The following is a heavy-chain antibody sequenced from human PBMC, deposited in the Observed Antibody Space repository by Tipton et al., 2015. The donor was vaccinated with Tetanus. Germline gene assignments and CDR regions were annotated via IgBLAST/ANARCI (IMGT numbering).Heavy chain of an antibody. CDR2: IYYSGST. V-gene: IGHV4-59*12. CDR3: ARDGCNGYGMDV. D-gene: IGHD5-24*01. CDR1: GGSISSYY. J-gene: IGHJ6*02. Sequence: LRLSCTVSGGSISSYYWSWIRQPPGKGLEWIGYIYYSGSTNYNPSLKSRVTISVDTSKNQFSLKLSSVTAADTAVYYCARDGCNGYGMDVWGQGTTVTVSS.